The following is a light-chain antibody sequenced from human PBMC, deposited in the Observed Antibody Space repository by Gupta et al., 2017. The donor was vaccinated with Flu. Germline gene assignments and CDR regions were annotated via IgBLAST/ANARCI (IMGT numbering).Light chain of an antibody. V-gene: IGKV1-39*01. CDR3: QQTYRTPYN. J-gene: IGKJ2*01. Sequence: DIQMTQSPSSLSASLGDRVTITCRASQSISSYLNWYQQKPGEAPKLLVYAAFSLQSGVPSRFSGSGSGTDFTLTISSLQPEDFATYSCQQTYRTPYNFGQGTRLEIK. CDR2: AAF. CDR1: QSISSY.